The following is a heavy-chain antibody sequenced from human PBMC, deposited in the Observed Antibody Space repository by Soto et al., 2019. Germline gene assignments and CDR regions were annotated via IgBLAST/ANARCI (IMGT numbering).Heavy chain of an antibody. CDR1: GFTFSSYA. D-gene: IGHD3-22*01. CDR3: AANRGYNYYYGMDV. Sequence: PGGSLRLSRAASGFTFSSYAMSWVRQAPGKGLEWVSAISGSGGSTYYADSVKGRFTISRDNSENTLYLQMNSLRAEDTAVYYCAANRGYNYYYGMDVWGQGTTVTVSS. V-gene: IGHV3-23*01. CDR2: ISGSGGST. J-gene: IGHJ6*02.